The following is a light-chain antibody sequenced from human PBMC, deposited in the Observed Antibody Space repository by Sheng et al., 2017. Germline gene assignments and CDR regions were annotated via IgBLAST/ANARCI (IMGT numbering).Light chain of an antibody. CDR3: QAWDSDTYV. V-gene: IGLV3-1*01. Sequence: SYELTQPPSVSVSPGQTASITCSGDKLGNKYTYWYQQKPGQSPVLVIYQDSKRPSGIPERFSGSNSGNTATLTISGTQAMDEADYYCQAWDSDTYVFGTGTKVTVL. CDR1: KLGNKY. J-gene: IGLJ1*01. CDR2: QDS.